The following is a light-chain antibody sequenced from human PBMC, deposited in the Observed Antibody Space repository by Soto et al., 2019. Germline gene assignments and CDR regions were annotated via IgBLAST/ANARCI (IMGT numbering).Light chain of an antibody. V-gene: IGKV1-39*01. J-gene: IGKJ3*01. Sequence: DIQMTQSPSSLSASVGDRVTITCRASPTTIRYLNWYQQKPGRAPNLLIYHESSLQSGVPSRFSGSGSGTEFTLNISSLQPEDVATYYCQQSYSTLFTFGAGTKVEIK. CDR2: HES. CDR1: PTTIRY. CDR3: QQSYSTLFT.